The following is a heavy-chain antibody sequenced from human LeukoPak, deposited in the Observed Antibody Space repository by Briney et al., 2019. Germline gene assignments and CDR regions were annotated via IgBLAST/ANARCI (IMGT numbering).Heavy chain of an antibody. CDR1: GGSISSYY. D-gene: IGHD6-13*01. V-gene: IGHV4-30-4*01. J-gene: IGHJ4*02. CDR3: ARGRIAAADY. Sequence: PSETLSLTCTVSGGSISSYYWSWIRQPPGKGLEWIGYIYYSGSTYYNPSLKSRVTISVDTSKNQFSLKLSSVTAADTAVYYCARGRIAAADYWGQGTLVTVSS. CDR2: IYYSGST.